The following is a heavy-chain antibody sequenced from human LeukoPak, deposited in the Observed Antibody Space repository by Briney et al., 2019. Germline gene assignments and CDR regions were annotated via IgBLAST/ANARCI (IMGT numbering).Heavy chain of an antibody. J-gene: IGHJ4*02. CDR3: ARGGGYYFDY. D-gene: IGHD4-23*01. V-gene: IGHV3-23*01. CDR2: LGGSGGDT. Sequence: GGSLRLSCAASGFTFSDYAMTWVRQATGKGLEWVSALGGSGGDTNYADSVKGRFTISRDNAKNSLYLQMNSLRAEDTAVYYCARGGGYYFDYWGQGTLVTVSS. CDR1: GFTFSDYA.